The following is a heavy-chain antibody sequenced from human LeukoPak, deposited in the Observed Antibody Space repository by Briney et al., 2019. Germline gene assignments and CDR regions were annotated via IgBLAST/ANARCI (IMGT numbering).Heavy chain of an antibody. D-gene: IGHD3-16*01. Sequence: SETLSLTCTVSGGSISSGYYWGWIRQPPGKGLEWIGSIYHSGSTYYNPSLKSRVTISVDTSKNQFSLKLSSVTAADAAVYYCARPVTGDAFDIWGQGTMVTVSS. CDR3: ARPVTGDAFDI. V-gene: IGHV4-38-2*02. CDR2: IYHSGST. J-gene: IGHJ3*02. CDR1: GGSISSGYY.